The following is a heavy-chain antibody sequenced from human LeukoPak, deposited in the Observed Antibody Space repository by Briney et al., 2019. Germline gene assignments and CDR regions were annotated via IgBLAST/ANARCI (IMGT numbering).Heavy chain of an antibody. J-gene: IGHJ4*02. Sequence: PGGSLRLSCAASGFTFNNYAMSWVRQAPGKGLEWVAGISASGGHSYYPDSVKSRFAISRDSSKNTLYLEMNSLKVEDTAIYYCAKDDSRALDHFDYWGQGTVVTVSS. V-gene: IGHV3-23*01. D-gene: IGHD3-22*01. CDR3: AKDDSRALDHFDY. CDR1: GFTFNNYA. CDR2: ISASGGHS.